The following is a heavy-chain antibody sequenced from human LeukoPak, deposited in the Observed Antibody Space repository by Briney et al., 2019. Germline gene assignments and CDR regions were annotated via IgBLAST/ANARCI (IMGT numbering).Heavy chain of an antibody. D-gene: IGHD6-13*01. CDR1: GYTFTGYY. Sequence: GALVKVSCKASGYTFTGYYMHWVRQAPGQGLEWMAWINPNSGGTNYAQKFQGRVTMTRDTSISTAYMELSRLRSDDTAVYYCARPSYSSSWYDAYGMDVWGQGTTVTVSS. CDR3: ARPSYSSSWYDAYGMDV. V-gene: IGHV1-2*02. CDR2: INPNSGGT. J-gene: IGHJ6*02.